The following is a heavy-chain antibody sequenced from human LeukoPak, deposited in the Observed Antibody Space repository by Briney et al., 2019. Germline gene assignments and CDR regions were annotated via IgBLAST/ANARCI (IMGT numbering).Heavy chain of an antibody. CDR3: ARAGVSSIAATPPYYYYYMDV. V-gene: IGHV1-69*05. CDR2: IIPIFGTA. Sequence: ASVKVSCKASGGTFSSYAISWVRQAPGQGLEWMGGIIPIFGTANYAQKFQGRVTITTDESTSTAYMELSSLRSDDTAVYYCARAGVSSIAATPPYYYYYMDVWGKGTTVTVSS. J-gene: IGHJ6*03. D-gene: IGHD2-15*01. CDR1: GGTFSSYA.